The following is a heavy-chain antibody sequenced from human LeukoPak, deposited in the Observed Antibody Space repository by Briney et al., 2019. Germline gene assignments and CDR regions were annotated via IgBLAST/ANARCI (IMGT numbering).Heavy chain of an antibody. CDR1: GGSFSGYY. CDR2: INHSGST. Sequence: SETLSLTCAVYGGSFSGYYWSWIRQLPGKGLEWIGEINHSGSTNYNPSLKSRGTISADTTKNQFSLKLSSVTAADTAVYYCARYPFYCWGQGTLVTVSS. D-gene: IGHD1-26*01. J-gene: IGHJ4*02. V-gene: IGHV4-34*01. CDR3: ARYPFYC.